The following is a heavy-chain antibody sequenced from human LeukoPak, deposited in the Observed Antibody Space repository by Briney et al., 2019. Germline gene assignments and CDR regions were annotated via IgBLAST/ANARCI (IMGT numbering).Heavy chain of an antibody. J-gene: IGHJ4*02. CDR1: GGSISSYY. CDR3: ARGPNGYYFDY. V-gene: IGHV4-59*01. CDR2: IYYSGRT. Sequence: PSETLSLTCTVSGGSISSYYWSWIRQPPGKGLEWTGYIYYSGRTNYNPSLKSRVTISVDTSKNQFSLKLSSVTAADTAEYYCARGPNGYYFDYWGQGTLVTVSS. D-gene: IGHD2-8*01.